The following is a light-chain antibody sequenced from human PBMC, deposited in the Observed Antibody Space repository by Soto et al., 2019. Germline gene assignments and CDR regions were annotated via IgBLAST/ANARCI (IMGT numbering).Light chain of an antibody. CDR2: AAS. CDR3: QQLNSYPRTLT. V-gene: IGKV1-9*01. CDR1: QGISSY. Sequence: DIQLTQSPSFLSASVGDRVTITCRASQGISSYLAWYQQKPGKAPKLLIYAASTLQSGVPSRFSGSGSGTEFTLTISSLQPEDFATYYCQQLNSYPRTLTLGGGTKVEIK. J-gene: IGKJ4*01.